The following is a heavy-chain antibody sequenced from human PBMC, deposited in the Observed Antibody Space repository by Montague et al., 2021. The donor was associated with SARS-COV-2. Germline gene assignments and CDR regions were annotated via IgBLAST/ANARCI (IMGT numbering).Heavy chain of an antibody. CDR2: IYSGGDT. V-gene: IGHV3-53*01. Sequence: SLRLSCAASGFTVNDYYMSWVRQAPGKGLEWVALIYSGGDTNYAVAVRGRFTTSRTNSRNTPYLQMNNLRVEDRVVFYCVRGGVGATWAFDIWGQGTMVTVSS. D-gene: IGHD1-26*01. CDR3: VRGGVGATWAFDI. J-gene: IGHJ3*02. CDR1: GFTVNDYY.